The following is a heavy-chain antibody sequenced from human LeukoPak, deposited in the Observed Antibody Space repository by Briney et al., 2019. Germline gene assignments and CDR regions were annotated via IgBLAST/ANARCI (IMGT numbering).Heavy chain of an antibody. Sequence: GGSLRLSCAASGFTFSSYAMSRVRQAPGKGLEWVSAISGSGGSTYYADSVKGRFTISRDNSKNTLYLQMNSLRAEDTAVYYCANVAAASWYFDLWGRGTLVTVSS. J-gene: IGHJ2*01. V-gene: IGHV3-23*01. CDR1: GFTFSSYA. CDR3: ANVAAASWYFDL. CDR2: ISGSGGST. D-gene: IGHD6-13*01.